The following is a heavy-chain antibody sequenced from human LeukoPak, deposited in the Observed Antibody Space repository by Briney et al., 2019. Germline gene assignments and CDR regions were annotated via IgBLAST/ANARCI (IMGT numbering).Heavy chain of an antibody. Sequence: PGGSLRLSCAVSGFSFSSYWMIWVRQAPGKGLEWVANIKQDGSEKYYVDSEKGRFTISRDNAKNSLYLQMNSMRAEDTAVYYCARRRGSYSDDYWGQGTLVTVSS. D-gene: IGHD1-26*01. J-gene: IGHJ4*02. V-gene: IGHV3-7*01. CDR1: GFSFSSYW. CDR3: ARRRGSYSDDY. CDR2: IKQDGSEK.